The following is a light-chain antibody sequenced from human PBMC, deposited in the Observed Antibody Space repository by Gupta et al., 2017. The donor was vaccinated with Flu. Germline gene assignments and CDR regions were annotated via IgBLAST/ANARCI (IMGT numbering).Light chain of an antibody. J-gene: IGKJ1*01. CDR3: QQDMYFPGT. V-gene: IGKV1-5*03. Sequence: IQLTQSPSTLSASIGARVTITCRANQTTNTFLAWYQQRPGNAPKLLIYHTSTLESGVPSRFSGSGSGTDFTLTIGGLQPDDFATYYFQQDMYFPGTFGQGTRVEI. CDR2: HTS. CDR1: QTTNTF.